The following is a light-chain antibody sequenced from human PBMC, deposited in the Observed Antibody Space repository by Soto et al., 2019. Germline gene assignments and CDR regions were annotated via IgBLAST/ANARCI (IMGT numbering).Light chain of an antibody. CDR3: QSYDSSLRGSL. CDR1: SSNIGAGYG. J-gene: IGLJ2*01. Sequence: QSVLTQPPSVSGAPGQTVSISCTGSSSNIGAGYGVHWYQQLPGTAPKLLIYDNNNRPSGVPDRFSGSKSGTSASLAITGLQGDDEADYYCQSYDSSLRGSLFGGGTKLTVL. V-gene: IGLV1-40*01. CDR2: DNN.